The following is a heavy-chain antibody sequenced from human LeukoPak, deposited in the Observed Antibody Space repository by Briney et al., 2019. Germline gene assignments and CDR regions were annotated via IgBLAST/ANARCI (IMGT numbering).Heavy chain of an antibody. CDR2: IIPIFGTA. J-gene: IGHJ5*02. CDR1: GGTFSSYA. CDR3: AREIVVVPPENWFDP. V-gene: IGHV1-69*01. Sequence: ASVKVSCKASGGTFSSYAISWVRQAPGQGLEWMGGIIPIFGTANYAQKFQGRVTITADESTSTAYMELSSLRSEDTAVYYCAREIVVVPPENWFDPWGQGTLVTVSS. D-gene: IGHD2-2*01.